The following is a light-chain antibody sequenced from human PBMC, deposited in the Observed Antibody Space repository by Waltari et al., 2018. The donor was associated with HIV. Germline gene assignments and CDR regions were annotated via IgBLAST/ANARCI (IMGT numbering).Light chain of an antibody. CDR3: AAWDDSLRGVV. CDR1: SSNIGSNY. CDR2: RNN. V-gene: IGLV1-47*01. J-gene: IGLJ2*01. Sequence: QYVLTQPPYASGTTGQRVTIPCSGSSSNIGSNYVTWYQQHPGRAPKLLIDRNNQRPSGVPDRFSGSKSGTAASLAISGLRSDDEADYYCAAWDDSLRGVVFGGGAKLTVL.